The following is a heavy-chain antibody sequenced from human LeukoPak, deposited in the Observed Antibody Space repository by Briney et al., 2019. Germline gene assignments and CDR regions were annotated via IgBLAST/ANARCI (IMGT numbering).Heavy chain of an antibody. CDR1: GGSFSGYY. CDR3: ARGGKSYYDYVWGSYRLNWFDP. J-gene: IGHJ5*02. Sequence: PSETLSLTCAVYGGSFSGYYWSWIRQPPGKGLEWIGEINHSGSTNYNPSLKSRVTISVDTSKNQFSLKLSSVTAADTAVYYCARGGKSYYDYVWGSYRLNWFDPWGQGTLVTGSS. V-gene: IGHV4-34*01. CDR2: INHSGST. D-gene: IGHD3-16*02.